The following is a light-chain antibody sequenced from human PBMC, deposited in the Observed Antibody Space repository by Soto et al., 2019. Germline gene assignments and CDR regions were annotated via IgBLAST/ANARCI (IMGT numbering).Light chain of an antibody. CDR2: DAS. CDR1: QDINNY. CDR3: QQYDFLVT. V-gene: IGKV1-33*01. Sequence: DIQMTQSPSSLSASVGDRVTITCQASQDINNYLNWYQQKPGKAPELLIYDASNLQTGVPTRFSGSGSGKHFTFTISSLQSEDIATYFCQQYDFLVTFGQGTRLEIQ. J-gene: IGKJ5*01.